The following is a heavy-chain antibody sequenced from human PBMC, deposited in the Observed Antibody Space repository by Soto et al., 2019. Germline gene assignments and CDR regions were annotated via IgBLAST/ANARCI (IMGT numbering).Heavy chain of an antibody. J-gene: IGHJ4*02. CDR3: AKENGYSSSWFEFDY. V-gene: IGHV3-23*01. D-gene: IGHD6-13*01. CDR1: GFTFSSYA. Sequence: EVQLLESGGGLVQPGGSLRLSCAASGFTFSSYAMSWVRQAPGKGLEWVSAISGSGGSRYYADSVRGRFTISRDNSKNTLYLQMNSLRAEDTAVYYCAKENGYSSSWFEFDYWGQGTLVTVSS. CDR2: ISGSGGSR.